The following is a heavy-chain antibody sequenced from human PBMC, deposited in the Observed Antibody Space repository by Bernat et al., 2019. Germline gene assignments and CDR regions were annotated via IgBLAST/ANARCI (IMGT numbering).Heavy chain of an antibody. J-gene: IGHJ4*02. CDR1: GFTFSSYA. V-gene: IGHV3-23*01. Sequence: EVQLLESGGGLVQPGGSLRLSCAASGFTFSSYAMSWVRQAPGKGLEWVSAMSGSGGSTFYADSVKGRFTISRDNSKNTLYMQMNSLRAEDTALYYCAKARGTSRIARNTDYWGQGTLVTVSS. CDR3: AKARGTSRIARNTDY. CDR2: MSGSGGST. D-gene: IGHD1-14*01.